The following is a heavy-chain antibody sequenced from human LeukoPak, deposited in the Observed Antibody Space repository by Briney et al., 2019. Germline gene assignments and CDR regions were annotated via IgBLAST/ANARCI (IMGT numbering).Heavy chain of an antibody. V-gene: IGHV4-59*01. CDR3: ARVPQPNIWFGELGY. J-gene: IGHJ4*02. CDR1: GGSISSYY. CDR2: IHYSGTT. D-gene: IGHD3-10*01. Sequence: SETLSLTCTVSGGSISSYYWSWIRQPPGKGLEWIGYIHYSGTTNYNPSLTSRVTISVDTSKNQFSLKLSSVTAADTAVYYCARVPQPNIWFGELGYWGQGTLVTVSS.